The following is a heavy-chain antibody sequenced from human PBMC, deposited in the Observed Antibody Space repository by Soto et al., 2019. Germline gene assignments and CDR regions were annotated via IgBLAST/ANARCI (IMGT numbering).Heavy chain of an antibody. CDR3: ARDKITGLFDY. CDR1: GGSISSGGYS. V-gene: IGHV4-30-2*01. Sequence: SETLSLTCAVSGGSISSGGYSWSWIRQPPGKGLEWIGYMYHSGSTYYNPSLKSRVTISIDTSKNQFSLKLTSVTAADTAVYYCARDKITGLFDYWGQGTLVTVSS. D-gene: IGHD2-8*02. CDR2: MYHSGST. J-gene: IGHJ4*02.